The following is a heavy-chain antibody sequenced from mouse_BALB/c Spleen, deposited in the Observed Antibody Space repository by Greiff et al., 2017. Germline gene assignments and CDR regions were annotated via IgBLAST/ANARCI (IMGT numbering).Heavy chain of an antibody. V-gene: IGHV5-9-4*01. Sequence: EVQLLQSGAGLVKPGASLKLSCAASGFTFSSYAMSWVRQSPEKRLEWVAEISSGGSYTYYPDTVTGRFTITRDNAKNTLYLDMSSLRSKDTAMYYCAGGRPSLLRLPGCDMDYWGQGTSVTVSS. CDR1: GFTFSSYA. J-gene: IGHJ4*01. CDR2: ISSGGSYT. D-gene: IGHD1-2*01. CDR3: AGGRPSLLRLPGCDMDY.